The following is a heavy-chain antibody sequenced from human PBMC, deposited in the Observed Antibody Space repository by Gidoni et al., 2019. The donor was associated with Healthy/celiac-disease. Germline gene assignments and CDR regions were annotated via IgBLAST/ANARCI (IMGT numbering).Heavy chain of an antibody. Sequence: QVQLQESGPGLVKPSQTLSLTCTVSGCSISSGGYYWSWIRQHPGKGLEWIGYIYYSGSTYYNPSLKSRVTISVDTSKNQFSLKLSSVTAADTAVYYCARASYYYDSSGYYSPEEIDYWGQGTLVTVSS. CDR2: IYYSGST. CDR1: GCSISSGGYY. CDR3: ARASYYYDSSGYYSPEEIDY. J-gene: IGHJ4*02. D-gene: IGHD3-22*01. V-gene: IGHV4-31*03.